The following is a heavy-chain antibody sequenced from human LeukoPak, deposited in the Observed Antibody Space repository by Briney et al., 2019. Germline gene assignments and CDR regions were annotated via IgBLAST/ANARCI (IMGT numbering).Heavy chain of an antibody. CDR1: GGSISSSSYY. Sequence: SETLSLTWTVSGGSISSSSYYWGWIRQPPGKGLEWIGSIYYSGSTYYNPSLKSRVTISIDTSKNQFSLKLSSVTAADTAVYYCARRSARGYSYGLGYFDLWGRGTLVTVSS. J-gene: IGHJ2*01. CDR3: ARRSARGYSYGLGYFDL. D-gene: IGHD5-18*01. CDR2: IYYSGST. V-gene: IGHV4-39*01.